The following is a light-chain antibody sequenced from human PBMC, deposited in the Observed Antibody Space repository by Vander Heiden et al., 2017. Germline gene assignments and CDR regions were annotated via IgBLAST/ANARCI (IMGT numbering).Light chain of an antibody. CDR1: TGAVTSGYY. V-gene: IGLV7-43*01. CDR2: STS. CDR3: LLYYGGAQLWV. J-gene: IGLJ3*02. Sequence: QTVVTQEPSLPVSPGGTVTPTCASSTGAVTSGYYPNWFQQKPGHAPRALIYSTSNKPSWTPARFSGSLLGGKAALTLSGVQPEDEAEYYCLLYYGGAQLWVFGGGTKLTVL.